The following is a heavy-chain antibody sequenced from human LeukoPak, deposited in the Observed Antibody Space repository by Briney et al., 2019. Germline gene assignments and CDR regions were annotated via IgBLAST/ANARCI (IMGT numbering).Heavy chain of an antibody. CDR1: GYTFTSYY. J-gene: IGHJ4*02. D-gene: IGHD5-18*01. V-gene: IGHV1-46*01. Sequence: GASVKVSCKASGYTFTSYYMHWVRQAPGQGLEWMGIINPSGGSTSYAQKFQGRVTMTRDTSTSTVYMELSSLRSEDTAVYYCASNLRDTAMVTPNFDYWGQGTLVTVSS. CDR2: INPSGGST. CDR3: ASNLRDTAMVTPNFDY.